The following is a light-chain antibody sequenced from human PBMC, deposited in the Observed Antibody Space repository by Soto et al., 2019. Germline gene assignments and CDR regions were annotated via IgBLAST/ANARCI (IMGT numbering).Light chain of an antibody. CDR2: AAS. J-gene: IGKJ1*01. CDR3: QQADGFPPT. V-gene: IGKV1-12*01. Sequence: DIQMTQSPSSVSASVGDRVSITCRASQAITNWLAWYQQTPGKAPKLLIYAASTLQSGVPSRFSGSGSGTDFTLTISSLQPEDFETYYCQQADGFPPTFGSGTKVDIX. CDR1: QAITNW.